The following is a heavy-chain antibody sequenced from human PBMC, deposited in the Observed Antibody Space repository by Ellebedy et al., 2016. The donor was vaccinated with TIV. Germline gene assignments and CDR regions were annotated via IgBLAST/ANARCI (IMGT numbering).Heavy chain of an antibody. CDR2: IYYSGST. CDR3: AALQWLAPAWYFDL. V-gene: IGHV4-59*08. J-gene: IGHJ2*01. Sequence: MPSETLSLTCTVSGGSITSYSWSRIRQPPGKGLEWIGYIYYSGSTNYNPSLKSRVTISVDTSKNQFSLNLSTVTAADTAVYYCAALQWLAPAWYFDLWGRGTLVTVSS. CDR1: GGSITSYS. D-gene: IGHD6-19*01.